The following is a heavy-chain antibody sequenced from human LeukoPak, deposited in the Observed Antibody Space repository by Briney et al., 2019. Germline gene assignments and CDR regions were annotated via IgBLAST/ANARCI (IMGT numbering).Heavy chain of an antibody. Sequence: SETLSLACTVSGGSISSYYWSWIRQPPGKGLEWIGYIYYSGSTSYNPSLKSRVTISVDTSKNQFSLKLSSVTAADTAVYYCAREGARWEPSFSAFDIWGQGTMVTVSS. V-gene: IGHV4-59*01. J-gene: IGHJ3*02. CDR2: IYYSGST. CDR3: AREGARWEPSFSAFDI. D-gene: IGHD1-26*01. CDR1: GGSISSYY.